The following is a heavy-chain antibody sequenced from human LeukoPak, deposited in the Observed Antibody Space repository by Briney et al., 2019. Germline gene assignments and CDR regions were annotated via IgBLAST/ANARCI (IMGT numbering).Heavy chain of an antibody. J-gene: IGHJ6*04. CDR1: GYTFTSYG. V-gene: IGHV1-18*04. CDR3: ARDRAPPYYYYRMDV. CDR2: ISAYNGNT. Sequence: ASVKVSCKASGYTFTSYGISWVRQAPGQGLEWMGWISAYNGNTNYAQKLQGRVTMTTDTSTSTAYMELRSLRSDDTAVYYCARDRAPPYYYYRMDVWGKGTTVTVSS.